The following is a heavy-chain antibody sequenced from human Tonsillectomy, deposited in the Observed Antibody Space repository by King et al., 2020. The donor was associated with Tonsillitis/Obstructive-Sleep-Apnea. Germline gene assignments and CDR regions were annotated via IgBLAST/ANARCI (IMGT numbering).Heavy chain of an antibody. CDR3: ARSVYNWNDEIPLDY. CDR2: IIPSGGST. V-gene: IGHV1-46*01. Sequence: VQLVQSGAEVKKPGASVKVSCKASGYTFTSYYMHWVRQAPGQGLEWMGIIIPSGGSTSYAQKFQGRVTMTRDTSTSTVYMELSSLRSEDTAVYYCARSVYNWNDEIPLDYWGQGTLVTVSS. D-gene: IGHD1-20*01. CDR1: GYTFTSYY. J-gene: IGHJ4*02.